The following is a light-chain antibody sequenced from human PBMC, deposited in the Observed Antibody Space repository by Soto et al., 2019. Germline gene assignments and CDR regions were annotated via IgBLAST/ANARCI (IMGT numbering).Light chain of an antibody. CDR1: RSDIGSYNY. J-gene: IGLJ1*01. CDR2: GVS. CDR3: ISYTGSSTSYV. Sequence: QSALTQPASVSGSPGQSITISCSGTRSDIGSYNYVAWYQQFPGKTPKILIYGVSNRPSGVSSRFSGSKSGSTASPTISGLQAEDEADYYCISYTGSSTSYVFGSGTKITVL. V-gene: IGLV2-14*01.